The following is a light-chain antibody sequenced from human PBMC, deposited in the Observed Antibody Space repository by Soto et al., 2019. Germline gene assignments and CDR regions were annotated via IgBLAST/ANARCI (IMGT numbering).Light chain of an antibody. Sequence: EIVLTQSPGTLSLSPGERATLSCMASQSISSSYLAWYQQKPGQAPRLLIYGASNRATGIPDRFSGSGSGTDFTLTISRLEPEDFAVYYCQQYGSAPAWTFGQGTKVEIK. J-gene: IGKJ1*01. V-gene: IGKV3-20*01. CDR1: QSISSSY. CDR2: GAS. CDR3: QQYGSAPAWT.